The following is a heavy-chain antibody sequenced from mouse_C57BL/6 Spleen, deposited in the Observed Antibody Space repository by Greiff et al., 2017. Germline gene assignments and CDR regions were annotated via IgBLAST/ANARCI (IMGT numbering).Heavy chain of an antibody. CDR2: INPNNGGT. D-gene: IGHD1-1*01. V-gene: IGHV1-18*01. CDR3: ARREVGLLRSYWYFDV. J-gene: IGHJ1*03. CDR1: GYTFTDYN. Sequence: EVQLQQSGPELVKPGASVKIPCKASGYTFTDYNMDWVKQSHGKSLEWIGDINPNNGGTISNQKFKGKDTLTVDKSSSTAYMELRSLTSEDTAIYYCARREVGLLRSYWYFDVWGTGTTVTVSS.